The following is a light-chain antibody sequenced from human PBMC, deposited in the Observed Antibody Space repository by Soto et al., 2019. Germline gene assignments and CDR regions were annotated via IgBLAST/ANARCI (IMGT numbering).Light chain of an antibody. CDR2: EVN. Sequence: QSVLTQPASVSGSPGQSITISCTGANSDIGDWNYVSWYQQYPGKAAKVIIYEVNYRPSGVSYRFSGSKSGNTASLTISGLPAEDEADYYCRSFSSGTTIFVFGGGTKVTVL. CDR1: NSDIGDWNY. J-gene: IGLJ1*01. CDR3: RSFSSGTTIFV. V-gene: IGLV2-14*01.